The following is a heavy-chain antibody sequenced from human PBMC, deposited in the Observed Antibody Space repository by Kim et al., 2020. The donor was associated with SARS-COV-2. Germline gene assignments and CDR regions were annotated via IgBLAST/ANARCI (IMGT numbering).Heavy chain of an antibody. D-gene: IGHD3-10*01. CDR1: GGSISSYY. CDR2: IYYSGST. CDR3: ASTPLITMVRGVIMRGNWFDP. J-gene: IGHJ5*02. Sequence: SETLSLTCTVSGGSISSYYWSWIRQPPGKGLEWIGYIYYSGSTNYNPSLKSRVTISVDTSKNQFSLKLSSVTAADTAVYYCASTPLITMVRGVIMRGNWFDPWGQGTLVTVSS. V-gene: IGHV4-59*01.